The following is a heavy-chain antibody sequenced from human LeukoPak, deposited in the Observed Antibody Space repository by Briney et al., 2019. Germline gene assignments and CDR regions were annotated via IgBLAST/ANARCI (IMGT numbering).Heavy chain of an antibody. CDR2: ISGSGSHA. D-gene: IGHD1-1*01. CDR3: GSGPVGTTVP. CDR1: GFSFGSYA. V-gene: IGHV3-23*01. Sequence: GGSLRLSCAASGFSFGSYAMGWTRQAPGQGLEWVSAISGSGSHANYAESVKGRFTISRDNSKSTLYLQMHSLIAADTAVYYCGSGPVGTTVPWGQGTLVTVSS. J-gene: IGHJ5*02.